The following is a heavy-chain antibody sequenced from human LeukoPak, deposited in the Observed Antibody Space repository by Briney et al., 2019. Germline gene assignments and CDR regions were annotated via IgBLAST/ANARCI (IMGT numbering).Heavy chain of an antibody. CDR2: IIPIFGTA. V-gene: IGHV1-69*05. D-gene: IGHD6-19*01. CDR1: GGTFSSYA. CDR3: ARDLGGWYVSYYYYMDV. Sequence: GASVKVSCKASGGTFSSYAISWVRQAPGQGLEWMGGIIPIFGTANYARKFQGRVTMTTDTSTSTAYMELSRLRSDDTAVYYCARDLGGWYVSYYYYMDVWGKGTTVTVSS. J-gene: IGHJ6*03.